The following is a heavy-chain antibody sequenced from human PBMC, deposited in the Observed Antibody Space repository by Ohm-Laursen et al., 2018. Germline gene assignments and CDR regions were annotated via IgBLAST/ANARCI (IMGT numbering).Heavy chain of an antibody. CDR3: ARDSSQHLYYNYGMDV. J-gene: IGHJ6*02. CDR1: GFTFSNYG. V-gene: IGHV3-30*03. CDR2: ISYDGGNK. D-gene: IGHD2-2*01. Sequence: SLRLSCAASGFTFSNYGMHWVRQAPGKGLEWVSLISYDGGNKYYIDSVKGRFAISRDNSRNTVTLQMDNLRVGDTGIYFCARDSSQHLYYNYGMDVWGQGATVTVSS.